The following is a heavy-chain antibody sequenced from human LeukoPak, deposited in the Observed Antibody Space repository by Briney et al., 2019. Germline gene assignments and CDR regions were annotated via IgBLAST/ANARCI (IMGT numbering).Heavy chain of an antibody. V-gene: IGHV1-46*01. CDR2: INPSGGST. D-gene: IGHD2-15*01. CDR3: ASHSLHRSVSGYLDY. CDR1: GYTFTSYY. J-gene: IGHJ4*02. Sequence: ASVKVSCKASGYTFTSYYMHWVRQAPGQGLEWMGIINPSGGSTSYAQKFKGRVTMTRDTSTSTVYMELSSLRSEDTAVYYCASHSLHRSVSGYLDYWGQGTLVTVSS.